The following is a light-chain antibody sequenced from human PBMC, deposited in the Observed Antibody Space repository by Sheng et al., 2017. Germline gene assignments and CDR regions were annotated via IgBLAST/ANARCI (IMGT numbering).Light chain of an antibody. J-gene: IGKJ3*01. Sequence: DIQMTQSPSSLSASIGDRVTITCRASRDISNDLNWYQQKPGKAPKILISDASILETGVPSRFTGSGSGTDFTFTISSLQPEDIATYYCQQYDNLPFTFGPGTKVDIK. V-gene: IGKV1-33*01. CDR3: QQYDNLPFT. CDR2: DAS. CDR1: RDISND.